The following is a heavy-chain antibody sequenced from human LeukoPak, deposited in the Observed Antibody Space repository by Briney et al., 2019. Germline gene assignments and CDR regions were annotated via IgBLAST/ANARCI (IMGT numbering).Heavy chain of an antibody. CDR3: ARGLRGYDFWSGYYYYYYYMDV. CDR2: IYYSGST. J-gene: IGHJ6*03. Sequence: SETLSLTCTVSGGSISSYYWSWIRQPPGKGLEWIGYIYYSGSTNYNPSLKSRVTISVDTSKNQFSLKLSSVTAADTAVYYCARGLRGYDFWSGYYYYYYYMDVWGKGTTVTVSS. CDR1: GGSISSYY. D-gene: IGHD3-3*01. V-gene: IGHV4-59*01.